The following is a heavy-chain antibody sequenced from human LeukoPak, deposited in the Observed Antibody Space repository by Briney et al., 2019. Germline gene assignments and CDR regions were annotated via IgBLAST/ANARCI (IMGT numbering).Heavy chain of an antibody. CDR2: ISGSGGST. CDR1: GFTFSSYA. Sequence: PGGSLRLSCAASGFTFSSYAMSWVRQAPGKGLEWVSAISGSGGSTYYADSVKGRFTISRDNSKNTLYLQMNSLRAEDTAMYYCANSGGSTPIPPDYWGQGALVTVSS. D-gene: IGHD1-1*01. V-gene: IGHV3-23*01. J-gene: IGHJ4*02. CDR3: ANSGGSTPIPPDY.